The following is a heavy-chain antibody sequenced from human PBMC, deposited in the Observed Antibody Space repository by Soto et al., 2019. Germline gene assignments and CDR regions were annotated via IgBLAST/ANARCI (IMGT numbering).Heavy chain of an antibody. CDR3: EKDIAARGSHYFDY. Sequence: EVQLVESGGGLVQPGRSLRLSCAASGFTFDDYAMHWVRQAPGKGLEWVSGISWNSGSIGYADSVKGRFTISRDNAKNSLYLQMNSLRAEDTALYYCEKDIAARGSHYFDYWGQGTLVTVSS. D-gene: IGHD6-6*01. CDR1: GFTFDDYA. V-gene: IGHV3-9*01. CDR2: ISWNSGSI. J-gene: IGHJ4*02.